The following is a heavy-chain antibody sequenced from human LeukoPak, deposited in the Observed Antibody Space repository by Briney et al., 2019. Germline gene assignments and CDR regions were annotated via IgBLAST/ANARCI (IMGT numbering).Heavy chain of an antibody. CDR3: AKDGGVRAYYFDY. J-gene: IGHJ4*02. D-gene: IGHD2-8*02. CDR2: IWYDGSDK. Sequence: GRSLRLSCAASGFTLSNYGMHWVRQAPGKGLEWVAVIWYDGSDKYYADSVKGRFTISRDNSKNTLYVQMNSLRAEDTAVYYCAKDGGVRAYYFDYWGQGTLVTVSS. CDR1: GFTLSNYG. V-gene: IGHV3-33*06.